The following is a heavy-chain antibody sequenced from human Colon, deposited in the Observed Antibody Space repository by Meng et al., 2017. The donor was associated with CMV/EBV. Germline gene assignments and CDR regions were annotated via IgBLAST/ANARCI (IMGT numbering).Heavy chain of an antibody. V-gene: IGHV3-74*01. CDR2: INTDGTSI. J-gene: IGHJ4*02. CDR3: AKPGAEFDHYFDY. CDR1: GFTFSSYW. D-gene: IGHD1-14*01. Sequence: SCAASGFTFSSYWMYWVRQAPGEGLVWVSRINTDGTSIVYADSVNGRFTISRDNAKNTLHLQMNSLRVEDTAVYYCAKPGAEFDHYFDYWGQGTLVTVSS.